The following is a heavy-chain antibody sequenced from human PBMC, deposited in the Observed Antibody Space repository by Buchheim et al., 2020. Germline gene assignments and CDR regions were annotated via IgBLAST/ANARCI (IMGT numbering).Heavy chain of an antibody. CDR1: GGTFSSYA. V-gene: IGHV1-69*01. CDR3: ARGRAELSFSVDSSGYHTGSWFDP. CDR2: IIPIFGTA. J-gene: IGHJ5*02. Sequence: QVQLVQSGAEVKKPGSSVKVSCKASGGTFSSYAISWVRQAPGQGLEWMGGIIPIFGTANYAQKFQGRVTITADESTSTAYMELSSLRSEDTAVYYCARGRAELSFSVDSSGYHTGSWFDPWGQGTL. D-gene: IGHD3-22*01.